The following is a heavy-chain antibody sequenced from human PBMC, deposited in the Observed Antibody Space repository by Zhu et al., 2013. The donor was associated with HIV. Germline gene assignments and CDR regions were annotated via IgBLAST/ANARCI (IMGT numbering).Heavy chain of an antibody. D-gene: IGHD5-18*01. J-gene: IGHJ6*02. Sequence: QVQLVQSGAEVKKPGASVKVSCKASGYTFTSYDINWVRQATGQGLEWMGWMNPDSGNTGYAQKFQGRVTMTRNTSISTAYMELSSLRSEDTAVYYCARHTAMVQSRRKIYYYYGMDVWGQGTTVTVSS. CDR3: ARHTAMVQSRRKIYYYYGMDV. CDR1: GYTFTSYD. CDR2: MNPDSGNT. V-gene: IGHV1-8*01.